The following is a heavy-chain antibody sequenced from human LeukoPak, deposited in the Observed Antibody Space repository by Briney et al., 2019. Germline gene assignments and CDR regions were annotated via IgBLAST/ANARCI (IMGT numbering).Heavy chain of an antibody. D-gene: IGHD3-16*01. CDR2: FVVGSGNT. CDR3: AAVPNANAWYLDDAFDI. CDR1: GFTFTTSA. V-gene: IGHV1-58*01. Sequence: SVKVSCKASGFTFTTSAVQWVRQARGQRLEWIGRFVVGSGNTDHAQKFQGRLTITRDISTSTAYMELSSLTSDDTAVYYCAAVPNANAWYLDDAFDIWGQGTMVTASS. J-gene: IGHJ3*02.